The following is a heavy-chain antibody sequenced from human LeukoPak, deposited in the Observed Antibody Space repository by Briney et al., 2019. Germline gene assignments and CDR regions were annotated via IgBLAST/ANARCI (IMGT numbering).Heavy chain of an antibody. V-gene: IGHV4-31*03. D-gene: IGHD3-22*01. Sequence: SETLSLTCTVSGGSISSGGYYWSWIRQHPGKGLEWIGYIYYSGSTYYNPSLKSRVTISVDTSKNQFSLKLSSVTAADTAVYYCARQDITMIDNYWYFDLWGRGTLVTVSS. CDR1: GGSISSGGYY. J-gene: IGHJ2*01. CDR2: IYYSGST. CDR3: ARQDITMIDNYWYFDL.